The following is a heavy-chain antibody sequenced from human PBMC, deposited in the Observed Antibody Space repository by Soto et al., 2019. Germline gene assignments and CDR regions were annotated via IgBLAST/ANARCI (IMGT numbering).Heavy chain of an antibody. CDR1: GGSVSSASYY. CDR3: AQQQPSYYFDY. CDR2: IYYSGST. Sequence: QVQLQESGPGLVKPSETLSLTCTVSGGSVSSASYYWSWIRQPPGKGLEWIGYIYYSGSTNYNPSLKSRVTISVDTSKNQFSLKLSSVTAADTAVYYCAQQQPSYYFDYWGQGTLVTVSS. D-gene: IGHD6-13*01. V-gene: IGHV4-61*01. J-gene: IGHJ4*02.